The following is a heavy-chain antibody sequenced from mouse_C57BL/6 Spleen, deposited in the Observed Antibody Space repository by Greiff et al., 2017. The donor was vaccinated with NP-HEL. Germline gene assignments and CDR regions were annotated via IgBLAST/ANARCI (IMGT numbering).Heavy chain of an antibody. J-gene: IGHJ1*03. CDR3: ARERDWYFDV. V-gene: IGHV1-64*01. Sequence: QVHVKQPGAELVKPGASVKLSCKASGYTFTSYWMHWVKQRPGQGLEWIGMIHPNSGSTNYNEKFKSKATLTVDKSSSTAYMQLSSLTSEDSAVYYCARERDWYFDVWGTGTTVTVSS. CDR2: IHPNSGST. CDR1: GYTFTSYW.